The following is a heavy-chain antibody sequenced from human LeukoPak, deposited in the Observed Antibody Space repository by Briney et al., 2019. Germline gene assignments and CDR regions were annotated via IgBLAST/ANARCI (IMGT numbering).Heavy chain of an antibody. CDR3: ARDMPDQLWFGESYRRDDAFDI. V-gene: IGHV7-4-1*02. D-gene: IGHD3-10*01. CDR2: INTNTGNP. CDR1: GYTFTSYA. J-gene: IGHJ3*02. Sequence: GASVKVSCKASGYTFTSYAMNWVRQAPGQGLEWMGWINTNTGNPTYAQGFTGRFVFSLDTSVSTAYLQISSLKAEDTAVYYCARDMPDQLWFGESYRRDDAFDIWGQGTMVTVSS.